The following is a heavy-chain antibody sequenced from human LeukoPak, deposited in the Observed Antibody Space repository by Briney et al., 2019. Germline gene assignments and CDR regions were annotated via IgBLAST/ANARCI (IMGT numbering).Heavy chain of an antibody. J-gene: IGHJ4*02. CDR2: INHSGST. Sequence: SETLSLTCAVYGGSFSGYYWSWIRQPPGKGLEWIGEINHSGSTNYNPSLKSRVTISVDTSKNQFSLKLSSVTAADTAVYYCARERFDFWSGYYTEAKYYFDYWGQGTLVTVSS. D-gene: IGHD3-3*01. V-gene: IGHV4-34*01. CDR3: ARERFDFWSGYYTEAKYYFDY. CDR1: GGSFSGYY.